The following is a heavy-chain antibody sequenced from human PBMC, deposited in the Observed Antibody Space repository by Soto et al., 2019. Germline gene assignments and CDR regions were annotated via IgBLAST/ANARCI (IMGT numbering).Heavy chain of an antibody. CDR3: ARLQQPAAIDY. D-gene: IGHD2-2*01. J-gene: IGHJ4*02. CDR2: IYYSGST. V-gene: IGHV4-59*01. CDR1: GGSIISYY. Sequence: QVQLQGSGRGLVKPSETLSLTCTVSGGSIISYYWSWIRQPPGKGLEWIGYIYYSGSTNYNPSLKSRVTISVDTSKNQFSLKLSSVTAADTAVYYCARLQQPAAIDYWGQGTLVTVSS.